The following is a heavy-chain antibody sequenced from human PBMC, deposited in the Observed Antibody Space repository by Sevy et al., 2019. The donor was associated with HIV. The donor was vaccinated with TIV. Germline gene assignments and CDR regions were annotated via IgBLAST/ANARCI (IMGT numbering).Heavy chain of an antibody. V-gene: IGHV3-30-3*01. J-gene: IGHJ6*02. CDR1: EFTFSSYA. CDR2: ISYDGSNK. Sequence: GGSLRLSCAASEFTFSSYAMHWVRQAPGKGLEWVAVISYDGSNKYYADSVKGRFTISRDNSKNTLYLQMNSLRAEDTAVYYCAREGGSAMVQYYYYYGMDVWGQGTTVTVSS. D-gene: IGHD5-18*01. CDR3: AREGGSAMVQYYYYYGMDV.